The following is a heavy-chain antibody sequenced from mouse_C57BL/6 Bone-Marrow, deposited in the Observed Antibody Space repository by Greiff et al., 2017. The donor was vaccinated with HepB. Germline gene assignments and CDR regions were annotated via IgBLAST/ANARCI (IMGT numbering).Heavy chain of an antibody. V-gene: IGHV5-9-1*02. Sequence: EVMLVESGEGLVKPGGSLKLSCAASGFTFSSYAMSWVRQTPEKRLEWVAYISSGGDYIYYADTVKGRFTISRDNARNTLYLQMSRLKSEDTAMYYCTRATTVPFDWYFDVWGTGTTVTVSS. J-gene: IGHJ1*03. CDR3: TRATTVPFDWYFDV. CDR1: GFTFSSYA. D-gene: IGHD1-1*01. CDR2: ISSGGDYI.